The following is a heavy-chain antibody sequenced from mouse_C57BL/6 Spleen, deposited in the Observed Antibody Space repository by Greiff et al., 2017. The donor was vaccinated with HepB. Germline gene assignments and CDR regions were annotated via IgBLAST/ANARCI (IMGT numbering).Heavy chain of an antibody. V-gene: IGHV6-6*01. Sequence: EVKLVESGGGLVQPGGSMKLSCAASGFTFSDAWMDWVRQSPEKGLEWVAEIRNKANNHATYYAESVKGRFTISRDDSKSSVYLQMNSLRAEDTGIYYCTSGYYGSSYWYFDVWGTGTTVTVSS. D-gene: IGHD1-1*01. CDR1: GFTFSDAW. CDR3: TSGYYGSSYWYFDV. CDR2: IRNKANNHAT. J-gene: IGHJ1*03.